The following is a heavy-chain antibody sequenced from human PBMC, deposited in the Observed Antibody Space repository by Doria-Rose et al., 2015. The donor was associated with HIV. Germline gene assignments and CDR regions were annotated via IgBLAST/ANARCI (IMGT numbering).Heavy chain of an antibody. CDR1: GGSFSGYY. CDR3: ARGPSDFGDYVAFQH. J-gene: IGHJ1*01. Sequence: QVQLQQWDAGLLKPSETLSLTCAVYGGSFSGYYWTWIRQSPGKGLEWIGEINHGGSTNYNPSLKSRVTISLDMSKNQFSLEVTSGTAADTAVYYCARGPSDFGDYVAFQHWGQGTLVSVSS. D-gene: IGHD4-17*01. CDR2: INHGGST. V-gene: IGHV4-34*01.